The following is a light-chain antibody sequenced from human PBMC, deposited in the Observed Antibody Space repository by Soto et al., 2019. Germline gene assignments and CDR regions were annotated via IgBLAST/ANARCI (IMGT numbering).Light chain of an antibody. J-gene: IGLJ2*01. V-gene: IGLV2-14*03. CDR3: CSYASSSTRVI. CDR2: DVN. Sequence: QSALTQPASVSGSPGQSITISCTGTGSDVGGYNFVSWYQQHPGKAPKLMIYDVNIRPSGVSNRFSGSKSGNTASLTISGLQAEDEDDYYCCSYASSSTRVIFGGGTKLTVL. CDR1: GSDVGGYNF.